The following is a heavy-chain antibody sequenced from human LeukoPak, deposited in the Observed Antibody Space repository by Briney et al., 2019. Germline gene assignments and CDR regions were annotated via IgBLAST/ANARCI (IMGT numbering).Heavy chain of an antibody. J-gene: IGHJ5*02. D-gene: IGHD6-19*01. CDR3: AFEVLSSGWVS. Sequence: GASVKVSCKASGYTFTGYYIHWVRQAPRQGLEWMGRINPNSGGTNYAQKFQGRVTMTRDTSISTAYMELSRLRSDDTAVYYCAFEVLSSGWVSWGQGTLVTVSS. CDR2: INPNSGGT. CDR1: GYTFTGYY. V-gene: IGHV1-2*06.